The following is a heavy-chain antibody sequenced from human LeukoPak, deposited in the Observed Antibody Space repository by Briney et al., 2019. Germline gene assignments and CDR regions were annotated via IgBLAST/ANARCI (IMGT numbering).Heavy chain of an antibody. CDR1: GFTFSSAW. CDR2: IKSKTDGGTT. V-gene: IGHV3-15*01. J-gene: IGHJ4*02. Sequence: PGGSLRLSCAASGFTFSSAWMSWVRQAPGKGLEWVGRIKSKTDGGTTDYAAPVKGRFTISRDDSKNTLYLQMNSLKTEDTAVYYCTTGELGYCSSTSCYSDYWGQGTLVTVSS. D-gene: IGHD2-2*01. CDR3: TTGELGYCSSTSCYSDY.